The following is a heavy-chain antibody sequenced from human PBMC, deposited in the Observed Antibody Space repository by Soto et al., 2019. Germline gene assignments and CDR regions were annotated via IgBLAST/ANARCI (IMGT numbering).Heavy chain of an antibody. CDR3: TRLQSLSSGDFVHYFDY. D-gene: IGHD2-21*02. CDR2: IRSRAYYGTT. Sequence: GGSLRLSCTSSGFTFGSYSMSWVRQAPGKGLEWIGFIRSRAYYGTTEYAASVQGRFTISRDDSKNIAYLQMDSLKTEDTGVYYCTRLQSLSSGDFVHYFDYWGQGALVTVSS. J-gene: IGHJ4*02. V-gene: IGHV3-49*04. CDR1: GFTFGSYS.